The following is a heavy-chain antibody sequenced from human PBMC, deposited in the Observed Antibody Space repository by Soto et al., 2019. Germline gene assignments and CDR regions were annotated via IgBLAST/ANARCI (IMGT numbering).Heavy chain of an antibody. CDR2: INPNSGGT. J-gene: IGHJ4*02. CDR1: GYTFTGYY. D-gene: IGHD3-3*01. V-gene: IGHV1-2*04. CDR3: ARGSPTDYDFWSGPDDY. Sequence: ASVKVSCKASGYTFTGYYVHWVRQAPGQGLEWMGWINPNSGGTNYAQKFQGWVTMTRDTSISTAYMELSRLRSDDTAVYYCARGSPTDYDFWSGPDDYWGQGTLVTVSS.